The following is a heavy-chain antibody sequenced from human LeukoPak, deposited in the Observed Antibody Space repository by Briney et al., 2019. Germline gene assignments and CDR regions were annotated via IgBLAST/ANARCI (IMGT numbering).Heavy chain of an antibody. D-gene: IGHD4-23*01. CDR3: AREATVERFDY. CDR2: IYYSGST. J-gene: IGHJ4*02. Sequence: SETLSLTCTVSGGSISSGGYYWSWIRQHPGKGLEWIGYIYYSGSTYYNPSLKSRVTISVDTSKNQFSLKLSSVTAADMAVYYCAREATVERFDYWGQGTLVTVSS. V-gene: IGHV4-31*03. CDR1: GGSISSGGYY.